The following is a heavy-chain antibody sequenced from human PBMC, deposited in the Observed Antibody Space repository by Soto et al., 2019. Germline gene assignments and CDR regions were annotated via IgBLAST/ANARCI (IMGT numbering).Heavy chain of an antibody. CDR3: ATMRAVEDVSGYYYLGWSDY. J-gene: IGHJ4*02. V-gene: IGHV4-39*02. D-gene: IGHD3-22*01. CDR2: IHFGGNT. CDR1: IITIGYC. Sequence: IITIGYCWILKKKTPGKGLEWVATIHFGGNTYYSPSLKSRVNISVDTSKNRFSLNLNSVTAADTAVYYCATMRAVEDVSGYYYLGWSDYWGQAIRLTVSS.